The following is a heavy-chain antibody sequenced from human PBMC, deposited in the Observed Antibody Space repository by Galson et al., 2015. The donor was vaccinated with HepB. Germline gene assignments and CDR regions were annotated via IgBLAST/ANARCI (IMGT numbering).Heavy chain of an antibody. D-gene: IGHD5-24*01. V-gene: IGHV3-21*01. CDR2: ISSSSSYI. Sequence: SRRLSCAATGFTFSSYSMNWVRQAPGKGLEWVSSISSSSSYIYYADSVKGRFTISRDNAKNSLYLQMNSLRAEDTAVYYCARARGNGYNYFDYWGQGTLVTVSS. CDR3: ARARGNGYNYFDY. J-gene: IGHJ4*02. CDR1: GFTFSSYS.